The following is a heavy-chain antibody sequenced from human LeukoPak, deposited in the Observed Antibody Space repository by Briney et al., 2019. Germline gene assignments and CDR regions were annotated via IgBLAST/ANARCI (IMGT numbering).Heavy chain of an antibody. CDR3: ARQGSRYGGNSQS. D-gene: IGHD4-23*01. CDR1: GGSISSSSYY. Sequence: SSETLSLTCTVSGGSISSSSYYWDWIRQPPGKGLEWIGSIYYSGSTYYNPSLKSRVTISVDTSKNQFSLKLSSVTAADTAVYYCARQGSRYGGNSQSWGQGTLVAVSS. CDR2: IYYSGST. V-gene: IGHV4-39*01. J-gene: IGHJ4*02.